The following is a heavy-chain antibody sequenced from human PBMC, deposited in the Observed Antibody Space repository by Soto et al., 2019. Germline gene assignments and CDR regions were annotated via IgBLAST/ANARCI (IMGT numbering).Heavy chain of an antibody. J-gene: IGHJ5*02. CDR1: GGTFSSYA. D-gene: IGHD6-13*01. V-gene: IGHV1-46*01. CDR3: ARGLGIAAAGLVRCSWFDP. Sequence: QVQLVQSGAEVKKPGSSVKVSCKASGGTFSSYAISWVRQAPGQGLEWMGIINPSGGSTSYAQKFQGRVTMTRDTSTSTVYMELSSLRSEDTAVYYCARGLGIAAAGLVRCSWFDPWGQGTLVTVSS. CDR2: INPSGGST.